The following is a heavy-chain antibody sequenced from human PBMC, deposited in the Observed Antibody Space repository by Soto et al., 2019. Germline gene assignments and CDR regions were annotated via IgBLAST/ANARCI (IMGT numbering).Heavy chain of an antibody. Sequence: PWGSLRLSCAASGFTFSSYAMYWVRQAPGKGLEWMSGISNSGGIKYYADSVKGRFTISRDNSKNTLYLQMNSLRAEDTAVYYCAKDVYGDYYYYGMDVWGQGTTVTVSS. CDR2: ISNSGGIK. V-gene: IGHV3-30*18. D-gene: IGHD4-17*01. J-gene: IGHJ6*02. CDR3: AKDVYGDYYYYGMDV. CDR1: GFTFSSYA.